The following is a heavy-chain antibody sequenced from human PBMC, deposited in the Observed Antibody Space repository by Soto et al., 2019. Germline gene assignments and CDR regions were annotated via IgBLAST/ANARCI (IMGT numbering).Heavy chain of an antibody. CDR3: ARDRSDSSRAASFDI. CDR2: IYRGRAT. D-gene: IGHD6-25*01. CDR1: GFSVSNTY. V-gene: IGHV3-53*01. J-gene: IGHJ3*02. Sequence: EVQLVESGGGLIQPGGSLRLSCAVSGFSVSNTYMSWVRQAPGKGLEWISVIYRGRATYYADSVKGRFTISRDDSRNTVYLQMNRLTTEDTAVYFCARDRSDSSRAASFDIWGQGTMVTVSS.